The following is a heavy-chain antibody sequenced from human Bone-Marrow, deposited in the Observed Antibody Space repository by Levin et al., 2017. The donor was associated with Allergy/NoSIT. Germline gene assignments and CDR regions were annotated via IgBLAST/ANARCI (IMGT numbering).Heavy chain of an antibody. CDR2: TYYRSKWYN. D-gene: IGHD6-19*01. CDR3: ARDRVAVAGQGGGDPSDAFDI. Sequence: SQTLSLTCAISGDSVSSNSAAWNWIRQSPSRGLEWLGRTYYRSKWYNDYAVSVKSRITINPDTSKNQFSLQLNSVTPEDTAVYYCARDRVAVAGQGGGDPSDAFDIWGQGTMVTVSS. V-gene: IGHV6-1*01. CDR1: GDSVSSNSAA. J-gene: IGHJ3*02.